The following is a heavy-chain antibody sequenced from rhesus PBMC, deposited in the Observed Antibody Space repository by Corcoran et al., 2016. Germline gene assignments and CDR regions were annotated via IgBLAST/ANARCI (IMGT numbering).Heavy chain of an antibody. CDR2: IFVSIGRT. Sequence: QLQLQESGPGLVKPSETLSLTCAVSGGSISSGYGWSWIRQPPGKGLGWFGIIFVSIGRTSYNPSLNSRVTISKNTSKNQFSLKLSSVTAADTAVYYCARDRGYCSSTYCSPSFIVDYWGQGVLVTVSS. J-gene: IGHJ4*01. D-gene: IGHD2-15*01. CDR1: GGSISSGYG. CDR3: ARDRGYCSSTYCSPSFIVDY. V-gene: IGHV4S7*01.